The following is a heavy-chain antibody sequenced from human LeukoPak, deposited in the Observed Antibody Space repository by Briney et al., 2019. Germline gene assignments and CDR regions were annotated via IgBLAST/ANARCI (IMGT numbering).Heavy chain of an antibody. CDR3: ARGYNWNDPGDY. J-gene: IGHJ4*02. CDR1: GYTFTSYY. D-gene: IGHD1-1*01. V-gene: IGHV1-46*01. Sequence: ASVKVSCKASGYTFTSYYMHWVRQAPGQGLEWMGIINPSGGSTSYAEKFQGRATMTRDTSTSTVYMELRSLRFEDTAVYYCARGYNWNDPGDYWGQGTLVTVSS. CDR2: INPSGGST.